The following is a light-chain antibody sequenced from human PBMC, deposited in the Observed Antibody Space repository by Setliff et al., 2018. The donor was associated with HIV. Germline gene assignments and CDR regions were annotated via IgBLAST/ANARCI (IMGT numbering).Light chain of an antibody. CDR3: SSYTSSSTLV. CDR2: DVS. J-gene: IGLJ1*01. Sequence: QSVLTQPASMSGSPGQSITISCTGTSSDVGSYNLVSWYQQHPGKAPKLMIYDVSNRPSGVSNRFSGSKSGNTASLTISGLQAEDEADYYCSSYTSSSTLVFGTGTKVTVL. CDR1: SSDVGSYNL. V-gene: IGLV2-14*02.